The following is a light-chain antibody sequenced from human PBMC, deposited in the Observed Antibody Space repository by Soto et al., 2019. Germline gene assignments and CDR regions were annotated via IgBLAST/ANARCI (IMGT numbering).Light chain of an antibody. CDR2: RAS. CDR3: QHYVYPQWT. J-gene: IGKJ1*01. Sequence: EIVLPQSPGTLSLSPGESAPLSCRASQSVSSNYLAWYQQKPGQAPKVLIYRASSRATGIPDRFSGSGSGTDFTLTISRLEPEDFAVYFCQHYVYPQWTVGPGTKVDIK. V-gene: IGKV3-20*01. CDR1: QSVSSNY.